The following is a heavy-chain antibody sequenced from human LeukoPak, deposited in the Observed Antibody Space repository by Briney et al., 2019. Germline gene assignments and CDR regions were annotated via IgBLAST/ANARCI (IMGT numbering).Heavy chain of an antibody. J-gene: IGHJ4*02. CDR3: ASSYGSIDY. CDR2: IYHSGST. Sequence: SETLSLTCAVSGGSISSSNWWSWVRQPPRKGLEWIGEIYHSGSTNYNPSLKSRVTILVDKSKNQFSLKLSSVTAADTAVYYCASSYGSIDYWGQGTLVTVSS. V-gene: IGHV4-4*02. CDR1: GGSISSSNW. D-gene: IGHD5-18*01.